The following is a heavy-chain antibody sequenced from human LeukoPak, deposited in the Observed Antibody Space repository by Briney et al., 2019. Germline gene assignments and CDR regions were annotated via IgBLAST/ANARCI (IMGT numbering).Heavy chain of an antibody. CDR1: TFAFSSYA. J-gene: IGHJ3*01. Sequence: GGSLRLSCAASTFAFSSYAMTWVRQAPGKGLEGVSSITATDGISYADSVKGRFTISRDNSKSTLYLQMNSLRAGDTAVYYCTKDPNGDYVGAFDFWGQGTMVTVSS. CDR3: TKDPNGDYVGAFDF. V-gene: IGHV3-23*01. D-gene: IGHD4-17*01. CDR2: ITATDGI.